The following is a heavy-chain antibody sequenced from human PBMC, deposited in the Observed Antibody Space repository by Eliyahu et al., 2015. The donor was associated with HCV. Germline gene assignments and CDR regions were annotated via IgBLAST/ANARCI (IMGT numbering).Heavy chain of an antibody. D-gene: IGHD4-17*01. Sequence: EVQLVESGGGLVKPGGSLRLSCAASGFTFSSYSMNWVRQAPGKGLEWVSSITSSSSYIYYADSVKGRFTISRDNAKNSLYLQMNSLRAEDTAVYYCARDGDYGDSFDYWGQGTLVTVSS. CDR1: GFTFSSYS. CDR2: ITSSSSYI. CDR3: ARDGDYGDSFDY. J-gene: IGHJ4*02. V-gene: IGHV3-21*01.